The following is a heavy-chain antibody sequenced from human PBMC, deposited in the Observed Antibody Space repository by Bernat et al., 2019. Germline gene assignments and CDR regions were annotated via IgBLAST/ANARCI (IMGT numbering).Heavy chain of an antibody. V-gene: IGHV3-33*06. J-gene: IGHJ3*02. Sequence: QVQLVESGGGVVQPGRSLRLSCVASGFTFSSYGMHWVRQAPGKGLEWVAVIWYDGSNKYYADSVKGRFTISRDNSKNTLYLQMNSLRAEDTAVYYCAKDSEDAFDIWGQGTMVTVSS. CDR3: AKDSEDAFDI. CDR2: IWYDGSNK. D-gene: IGHD1-26*01. CDR1: GFTFSSYG.